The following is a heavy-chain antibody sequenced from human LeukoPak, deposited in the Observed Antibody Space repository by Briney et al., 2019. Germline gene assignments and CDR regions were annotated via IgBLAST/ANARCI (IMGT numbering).Heavy chain of an antibody. CDR1: GYTFSDYY. D-gene: IGHD5-18*01. V-gene: IGHV1-2*02. Sequence: ASVKVSCKTSGYTFSDYYIHWIRQAPGQGLEWMGWINPNSGGTNYAQKFQGRVTMTRDTSISTAYMELSRLRSDDTAVYYCARNKRGYSYGQTLGYWGQGTLVTVSS. CDR2: INPNSGGT. J-gene: IGHJ4*02. CDR3: ARNKRGYSYGQTLGY.